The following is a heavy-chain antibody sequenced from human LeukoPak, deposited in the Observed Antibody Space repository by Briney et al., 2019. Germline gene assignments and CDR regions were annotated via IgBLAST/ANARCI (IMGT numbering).Heavy chain of an antibody. J-gene: IGHJ4*02. CDR2: IWYDGSNK. Sequence: AGGSLRLSCAASGFTLSSYGMHWVRQAPGKGLEWVAVIWYDGSNKYYADSVKGRFTISRDNSKNTLYLQMNSLRAEDTAVYYCARDPRLWFGDLLRFYFDYWGQGTLVTVSS. CDR1: GFTLSSYG. CDR3: ARDPRLWFGDLLRFYFDY. D-gene: IGHD3-10*01. V-gene: IGHV3-33*01.